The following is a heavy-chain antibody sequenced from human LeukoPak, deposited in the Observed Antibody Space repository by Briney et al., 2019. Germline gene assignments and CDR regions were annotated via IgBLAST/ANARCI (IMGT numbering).Heavy chain of an antibody. J-gene: IGHJ4*02. Sequence: GGSLRLSCAASGFTFSSYAMHWVRQAPGKGLEWVAVISYDGSNKYYADSVKGRFTISRDNSKNTLYLQMSSLRAEDTAVYYCARDRGDIVVVVAATTFDYWGQGTLVTVSS. CDR2: ISYDGSNK. CDR3: ARDRGDIVVVVAATTFDY. CDR1: GFTFSSYA. D-gene: IGHD2-15*01. V-gene: IGHV3-30-3*01.